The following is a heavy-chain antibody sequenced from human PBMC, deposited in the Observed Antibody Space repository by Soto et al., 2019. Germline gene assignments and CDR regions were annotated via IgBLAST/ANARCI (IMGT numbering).Heavy chain of an antibody. J-gene: IGHJ6*02. Sequence: GGSLRLSCAASGFTFSSFAMSWVRQAPGKGLEWVAVISYDGSNKYYADSVKGRFTISRDNSKNTLYLQMNSLRAEDTAVYYCAKGDGSGGMDVWGQGTTVTVSS. CDR1: GFTFSSFA. D-gene: IGHD3-10*01. V-gene: IGHV3-30*18. CDR2: ISYDGSNK. CDR3: AKGDGSGGMDV.